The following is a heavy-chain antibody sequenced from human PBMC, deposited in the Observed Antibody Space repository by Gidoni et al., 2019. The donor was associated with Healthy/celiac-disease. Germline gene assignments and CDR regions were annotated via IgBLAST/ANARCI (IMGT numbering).Heavy chain of an antibody. Sequence: AQLLESGGGLVQPGGSRILSCAASGFTFSGSAMHWVRQASGKGLEWVGRIRSKANSYATAYAASVKGRFTISRDDSKNTAYLQMNSLKTEDTAVYYCTRRDTAIDYWGQGTLVTVSS. V-gene: IGHV3-73*02. J-gene: IGHJ4*02. D-gene: IGHD5-18*01. CDR1: GFTFSGSA. CDR3: TRRDTAIDY. CDR2: IRSKANSYAT.